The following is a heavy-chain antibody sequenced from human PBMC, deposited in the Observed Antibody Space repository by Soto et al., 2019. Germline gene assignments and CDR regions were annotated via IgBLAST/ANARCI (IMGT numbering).Heavy chain of an antibody. CDR2: IYYSGST. CDR1: GGSISSYY. CDR3: ASFYYGSGSQYYFDY. Sequence: SETLSLTCTVSGGSISSYYWSWIRQPPGKGLEWIGYIYYSGSTNYNPSLKSRVTISVDTSKNQFSLKLSSVTAADTAVYYCASFYYGSGSQYYFDYWGQGTLVTVSS. D-gene: IGHD3-10*01. J-gene: IGHJ4*02. V-gene: IGHV4-59*01.